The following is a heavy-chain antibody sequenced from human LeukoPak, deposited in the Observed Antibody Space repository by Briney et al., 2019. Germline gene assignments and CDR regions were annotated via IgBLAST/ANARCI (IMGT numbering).Heavy chain of an antibody. J-gene: IGHJ5*02. D-gene: IGHD2-21*01. Sequence: ASVRVSCKASGYTFTAFGIGWVRQAPGQGLECMGWISGYNGDATYAQKVQGGVTLSTDTPTSTVYMELRSLRSGDTAVYYCAKSGDGNWFETWGQATLVSVSS. V-gene: IGHV1-18*01. CDR2: ISGYNGDA. CDR3: AKSGDGNWFET. CDR1: GYTFTAFG.